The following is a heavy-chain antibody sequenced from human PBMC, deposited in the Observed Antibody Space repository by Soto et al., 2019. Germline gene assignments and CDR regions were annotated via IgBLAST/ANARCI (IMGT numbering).Heavy chain of an antibody. CDR2: INSDGSIT. Sequence: EVQLVESGGGLVQPGGSLRLSCAASGFTFSSYWMHWVRQAPGKGLVWVSRINSDGSITSYADSVKGRFTISRDNAKNTLYLHMNSLRAEDTAAYYCARQEGAAFYYDGMDVWGQGTTVTVSS. CDR3: ARQEGAAFYYDGMDV. J-gene: IGHJ6*02. CDR1: GFTFSSYW. V-gene: IGHV3-74*01.